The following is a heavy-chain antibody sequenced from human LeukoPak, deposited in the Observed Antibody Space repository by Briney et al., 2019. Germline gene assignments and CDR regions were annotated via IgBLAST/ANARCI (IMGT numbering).Heavy chain of an antibody. V-gene: IGHV3-49*04. Sequence: QPGRSLRLPCTASGFDYRDYGMSWVRQGPGKGLEWVGFFRSSVYGGTEGYAASVTGSFTISRDDSKTTAYLQKNSLKSEDTAVYYCARAPEMRVRGIFIPDYFDYRGLGTLVTVSS. CDR1: GFDYRDYG. CDR3: ARAPEMRVRGIFIPDYFDY. CDR2: FRSSVYGGTE. J-gene: IGHJ4*02. D-gene: IGHD3-10*01.